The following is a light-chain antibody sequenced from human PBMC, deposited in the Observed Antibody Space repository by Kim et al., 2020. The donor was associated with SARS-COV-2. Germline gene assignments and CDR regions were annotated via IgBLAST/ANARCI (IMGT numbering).Light chain of an antibody. J-gene: IGLJ3*02. V-gene: IGLV3-25*03. CDR3: QSADSSGTRV. Sequence: SYELTQPPSVSVSPGQTARITCSGDAFPKQYAYWYQQKPGQAPVLVIYEDSERPSGIPERFSGSSSGSTVTLSISGVQAEDESDYYCQSADSSGTRVFGG. CDR2: EDS. CDR1: AFPKQY.